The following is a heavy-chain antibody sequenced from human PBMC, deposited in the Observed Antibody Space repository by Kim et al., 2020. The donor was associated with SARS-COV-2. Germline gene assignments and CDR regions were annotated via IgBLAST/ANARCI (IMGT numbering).Heavy chain of an antibody. V-gene: IGHV3-21*01. J-gene: IGHJ4*02. Sequence: GGSLRLSCAASGFTFNTYTMDWVRQAPGKGLEWVSSITVSSTHIYYADSVKGRFTISRDNARNSVYLQMNSLRVDDTAVYYCASGWFGQVGDYWGQGT. D-gene: IGHD3-10*01. CDR3: ASGWFGQVGDY. CDR2: ITVSSTHI. CDR1: GFTFNTYT.